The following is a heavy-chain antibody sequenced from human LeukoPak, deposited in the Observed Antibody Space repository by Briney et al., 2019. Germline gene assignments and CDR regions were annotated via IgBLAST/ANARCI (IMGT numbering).Heavy chain of an antibody. D-gene: IGHD6-19*01. V-gene: IGHV1-18*01. CDR3: ARGPSNTSGRYQYLDH. CDR2: ISGYNGDT. J-gene: IGHJ2*01. Sequence: WMGWISGYNGDTIYAQKLQGRVTMTTDRSTTTAYVELRSLTSDDTAVYYCARGPSNTSGRYQYLDHWGRGTLVTVSS.